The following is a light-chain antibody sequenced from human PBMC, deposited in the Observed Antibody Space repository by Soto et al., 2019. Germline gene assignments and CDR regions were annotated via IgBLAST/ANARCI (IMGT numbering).Light chain of an antibody. J-gene: IGKJ1*01. CDR2: GAS. Sequence: EIALTQSPGTVSLSPGERATLSCRASQFVSTNSLAWYQQNPGQAPRLHIYGASNRATGNPDRFSGSGSGTDFTLTISILEHEDFGVYYCQQYGSSGTIGQGTKMEIK. CDR1: QFVSTNS. V-gene: IGKV3-20*01. CDR3: QQYGSSGT.